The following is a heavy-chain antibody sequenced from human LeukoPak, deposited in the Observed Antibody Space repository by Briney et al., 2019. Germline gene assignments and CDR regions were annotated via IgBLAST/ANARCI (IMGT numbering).Heavy chain of an antibody. CDR1: GFTFSSYG. CDR3: AKDSGRYSSSWYSPDY. Sequence: GGSLRLSCAASGFTFSSYGMSWVRQAPGKGLEWVSAISGSGGSTYYADSVKGRFTISRDNSKNTLYLQMNSLRAEDTAVYYCAKDSGRYSSSWYSPDYWGQGTLVTVSS. J-gene: IGHJ4*02. CDR2: ISGSGGST. D-gene: IGHD6-13*01. V-gene: IGHV3-23*01.